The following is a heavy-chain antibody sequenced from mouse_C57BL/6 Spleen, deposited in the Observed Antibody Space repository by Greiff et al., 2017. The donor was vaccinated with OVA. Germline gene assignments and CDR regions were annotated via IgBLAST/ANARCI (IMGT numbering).Heavy chain of an antibody. CDR3: ARRAYSNYDWYFDV. CDR2: ISSGSSTI. Sequence: EVMLVESGGGLVKPGGSLKLSCAASGFTFSDYGMHWVRQAPATGLEWVAYISSGSSTIYYADTVKGLFTITRDNAKNTMYQQMTSLRSEDTAMYYGARRAYSNYDWYFDVWGTGTTVTVSS. CDR1: GFTFSDYG. D-gene: IGHD2-5*01. V-gene: IGHV5-17*01. J-gene: IGHJ1*03.